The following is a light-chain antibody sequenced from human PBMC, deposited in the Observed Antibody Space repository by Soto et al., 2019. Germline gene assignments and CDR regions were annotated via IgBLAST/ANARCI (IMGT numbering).Light chain of an antibody. CDR2: WAS. CDR3: QQYYTTLALT. V-gene: IGKV4-1*01. J-gene: IGKJ4*01. CDR1: QSVLYRSNNKNY. Sequence: DIVMTQSPEYLAGSLGERATINCKSSQSVLYRSNNKNYLAWYQQKPGQPPKLLIYWASTRESGVPERFSGSGSATDFTLTISSLQAEDVAVYYCQQYYTTLALTFGGGTKVDIK.